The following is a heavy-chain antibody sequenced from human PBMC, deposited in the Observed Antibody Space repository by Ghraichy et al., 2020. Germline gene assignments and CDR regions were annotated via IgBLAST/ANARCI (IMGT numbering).Heavy chain of an antibody. Sequence: SQTLSLTCAISGDSVSSNSAAWNWIRQSPSRGLEWLGRTYYRSKWYNDYAVSVKSRITINPDTSKNQFSLQLNSVTPEDTAVYYCARDVGPSYSSKAKLAFDIWGQGTMVTVSS. J-gene: IGHJ3*02. CDR1: GDSVSSNSAA. D-gene: IGHD6-13*01. CDR2: TYYRSKWYN. V-gene: IGHV6-1*01. CDR3: ARDVGPSYSSKAKLAFDI.